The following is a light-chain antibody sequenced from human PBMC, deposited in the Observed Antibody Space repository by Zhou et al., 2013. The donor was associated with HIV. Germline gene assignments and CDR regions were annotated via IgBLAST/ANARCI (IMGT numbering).Light chain of an antibody. CDR1: QTIATY. J-gene: IGKJ4*01. Sequence: DIQMTQSPSSLSASVGDSVTISCRASQTIATYLSWYQQKPGKAPKLLMYSSSSLQSGVPSRFRGSGSGTEFNLTIRGLQPEDFATYFCQQTSTSPLTFGGGTRVDIK. V-gene: IGKV1-39*01. CDR3: QQTSTSPLT. CDR2: SSS.